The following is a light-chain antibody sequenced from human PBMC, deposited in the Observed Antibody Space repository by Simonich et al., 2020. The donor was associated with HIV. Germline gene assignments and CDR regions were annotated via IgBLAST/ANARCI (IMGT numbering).Light chain of an antibody. J-gene: IGKJ1*01. CDR2: KAS. CDR3: QQYYSTPT. V-gene: IGKV1-5*03. Sequence: DIQMTQSPSTLSASVGDRVTITCRASQSISSWLAWYQQKSGKAPKLLIYKASSLKSGVPSRFSGSGSGTEFTLTISSLQPDDFAIYYCQQYYSTPTFGQGTKVEI. CDR1: QSISSW.